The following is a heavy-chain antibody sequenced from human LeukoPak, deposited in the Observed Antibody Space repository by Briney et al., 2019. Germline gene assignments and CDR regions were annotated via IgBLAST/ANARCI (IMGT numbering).Heavy chain of an antibody. Sequence: SETLSLTCAVSGGSISSGGYSWSWIRQPPGKGLEWIGYIYHSGSTYYNPSLKSRVTISVDRSKNQFSLKLSSVTAADTAVYYCARGPFKYQLLSRFSFYYYGMDVWGQGTTVTVSS. J-gene: IGHJ6*02. V-gene: IGHV4-30-2*01. CDR2: IYHSGST. CDR3: ARGPFKYQLLSRFSFYYYGMDV. CDR1: GGSISSGGYS. D-gene: IGHD2-2*01.